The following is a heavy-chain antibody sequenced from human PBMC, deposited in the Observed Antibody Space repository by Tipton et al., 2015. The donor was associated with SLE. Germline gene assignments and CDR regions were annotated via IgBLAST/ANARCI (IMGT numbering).Heavy chain of an antibody. CDR2: IYATGIT. CDR1: GGSISSYY. CDR3: ARGYGDYSNWFDP. Sequence: TLSLTCTVSGGSISSYYWSWIRQPPGKGLEWIGHIYATGITNYNPSLKSRVTISVDTSKNQFSLKLSSVTAADTAVYYCARGYGDYSNWFDPWGQGTLVTVSS. J-gene: IGHJ5*02. D-gene: IGHD4-17*01. V-gene: IGHV4-59*01.